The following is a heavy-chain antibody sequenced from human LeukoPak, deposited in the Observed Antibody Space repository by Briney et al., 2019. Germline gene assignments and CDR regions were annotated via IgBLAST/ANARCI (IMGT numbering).Heavy chain of an antibody. Sequence: ASVKVSCKASGYTFTGYYMHWVRQATGQGLEWMGWMNPNSGNTGYAQKFQGRVTMTRNTSISTAYMELSSLRSEDTAVYYCARSAQRVRGVGTRNNWFDPWGQGTLVTVSS. J-gene: IGHJ5*02. CDR1: GYTFTGYY. D-gene: IGHD3-10*01. CDR3: ARSAQRVRGVGTRNNWFDP. V-gene: IGHV1-8*02. CDR2: MNPNSGNT.